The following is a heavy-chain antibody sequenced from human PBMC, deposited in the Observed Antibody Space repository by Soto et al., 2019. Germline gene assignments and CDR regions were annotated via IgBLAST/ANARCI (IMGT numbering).Heavy chain of an antibody. V-gene: IGHV3-74*01. J-gene: IGHJ3*01. CDR1: GFTFDYYW. CDR3: ARGDRGAFDL. D-gene: IGHD1-26*01. Sequence: EVQLVESGGGLVQPGESLRLSCAASGFTFDYYWMHWVRQAPGKGLVWVSRIHSDGTSTTYADSVKCRFTISRDNAKNTLSLQMNSLRDEDTAVYYCARGDRGAFDLWGQGTEVNVSS. CDR2: IHSDGTST.